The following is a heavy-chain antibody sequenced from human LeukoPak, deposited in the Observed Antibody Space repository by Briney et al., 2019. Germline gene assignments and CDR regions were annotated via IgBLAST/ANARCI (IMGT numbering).Heavy chain of an antibody. D-gene: IGHD4-11*01. Sequence: GGSLRLSCAASGFTFSSYAMSWVRQAPGKGLEWVSAISGSGGSTYYANSVKGRFTISRDNSKNTLYLQMNSLRAEDTALYYCAKGKYSNLDYFDYWGQGTLVTVSS. J-gene: IGHJ4*02. CDR1: GFTFSSYA. CDR3: AKGKYSNLDYFDY. V-gene: IGHV3-23*01. CDR2: ISGSGGST.